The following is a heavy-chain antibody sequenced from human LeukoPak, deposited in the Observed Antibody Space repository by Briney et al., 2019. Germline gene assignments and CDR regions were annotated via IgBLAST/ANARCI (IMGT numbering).Heavy chain of an antibody. CDR3: ATELRWKDH. CDR2: INAVNGDT. V-gene: IGHV1-3*01. Sequence: ASVKVSCKTSGYTFIKYAMHWVRQAPGQGLEWLGWINAVNGDTRYSRKFEGRVTITGDTSASTGYMELSSLTSEDTAVYYCATELRWKDHWGQGTLVTVSS. D-gene: IGHD4-23*01. J-gene: IGHJ4*02. CDR1: GYTFIKYA.